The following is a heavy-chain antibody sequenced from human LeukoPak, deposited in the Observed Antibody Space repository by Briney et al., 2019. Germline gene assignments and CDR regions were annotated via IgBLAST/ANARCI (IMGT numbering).Heavy chain of an antibody. V-gene: IGHV3-48*01. Sequence: GGSLRLSCAASGFTFSSYNMNWVRQAPGKGLEWVSYISSSSSVIYYADSVKGRFTISRDNAKNSLYLQMNSLRAEDTAVYYCARGTWIQLWLIDYWGQGTLVTVSS. CDR1: GFTFSSYN. CDR2: ISSSSSVI. D-gene: IGHD5-18*01. CDR3: ARGTWIQLWLIDY. J-gene: IGHJ4*02.